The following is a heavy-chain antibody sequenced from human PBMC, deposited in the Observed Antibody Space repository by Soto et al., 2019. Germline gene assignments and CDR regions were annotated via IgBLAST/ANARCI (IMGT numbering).Heavy chain of an antibody. J-gene: IGHJ4*02. V-gene: IGHV3-23*01. CDR2: ISGSGKTT. Sequence: EVQLLESGGGSVQPGGSLMLSCAASGFTFSSYSLSWLRQAPGKGLEWVSGISGSGKTTHYKDSVKGRFTISRENFRNTLYLQVNSLRAEDTAIYFCAKSRGDSWTTYFFDYWGQGALVTVSS. CDR1: GFTFSSYS. D-gene: IGHD4-4*01. CDR3: AKSRGDSWTTYFFDY.